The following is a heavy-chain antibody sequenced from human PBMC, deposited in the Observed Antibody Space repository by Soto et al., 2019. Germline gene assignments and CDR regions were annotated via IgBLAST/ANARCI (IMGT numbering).Heavy chain of an antibody. Sequence: XGCLRRTCAASGFTFSNACMSWVRQAPGKGLEWVGRMKSKTDGGTTDYAAPVKGRFTISRDDSKNTLYLQMNSLKTEDTAVYYCTTDLNCSRGSCYGGPSNFDDWAQGTLVTVPS. V-gene: IGHV3-15*01. D-gene: IGHD2-15*01. J-gene: IGHJ4*02. CDR3: TTDLNCSRGSCYGGPSNFDD. CDR1: GFTFSNAC. CDR2: MKSKTDGGTT.